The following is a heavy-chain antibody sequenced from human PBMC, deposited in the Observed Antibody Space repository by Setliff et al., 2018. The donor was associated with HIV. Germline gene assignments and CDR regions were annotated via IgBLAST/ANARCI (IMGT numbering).Heavy chain of an antibody. Sequence: WASVKVSCKASGYTFINYAMNWVRQAPGQGFEWMGWINTNTGSPTYAQAFTGRFVFSVDTSVTTAYLQISSLKAEDTAVYYCARALYGDYGGDINWFDPWGQGTLVTVSS. J-gene: IGHJ5*02. CDR2: INTNTGSP. V-gene: IGHV7-4-1*02. D-gene: IGHD4-17*01. CDR1: GYTFINYA. CDR3: ARALYGDYGGDINWFDP.